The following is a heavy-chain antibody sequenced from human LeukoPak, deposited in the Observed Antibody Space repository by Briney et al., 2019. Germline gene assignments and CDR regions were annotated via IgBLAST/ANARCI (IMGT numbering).Heavy chain of an antibody. D-gene: IGHD3-16*02. CDR3: TTDYVWGTYRYFDY. Sequence: GGSLRLSCVASGFTFNNAWMSWVRQAPGKGLEWVGRIKSKARGGTADYAAPVKGRFTNSRDDSKNTLYLQMNSLKTEDTAVYYCTTDYVWGTYRYFDYWGQGTLVTVSS. V-gene: IGHV3-15*01. CDR1: GFTFNNAW. J-gene: IGHJ4*02. CDR2: IKSKARGGTA.